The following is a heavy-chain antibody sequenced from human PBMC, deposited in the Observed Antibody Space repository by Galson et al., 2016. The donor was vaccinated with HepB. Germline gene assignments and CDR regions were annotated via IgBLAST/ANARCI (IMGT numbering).Heavy chain of an antibody. Sequence: SVKVSCKASGYTFTNHGISWVRQAPGQGLQWMGWISVYNGYTTYEQKLQDRITMTADRSTTTAFMELRSLTSDDTAVYFCARNFSSFSGLDFWGQGTLVTVSS. CDR3: ARNFSSFSGLDF. J-gene: IGHJ4*02. V-gene: IGHV1-18*01. CDR2: ISVYNGYT. D-gene: IGHD6-13*01. CDR1: GYTFTNHG.